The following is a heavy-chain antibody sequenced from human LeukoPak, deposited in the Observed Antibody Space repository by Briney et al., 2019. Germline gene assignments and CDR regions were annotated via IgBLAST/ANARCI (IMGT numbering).Heavy chain of an antibody. V-gene: IGHV3-23*01. J-gene: IGHJ4*02. CDR1: GFTFSSYA. D-gene: IGHD3-16*01. CDR3: ARDGDMGDFDY. CDR2: ISGSGGST. Sequence: GGSLRLSCAASGFTFSSYAMSWVRQAPGKGLEWVSAISGSGGSTYYADSVKGRFTISRDNAKNSLYLQMNSLRAEDTAVYYCARDGDMGDFDYWGQGTLVTVSS.